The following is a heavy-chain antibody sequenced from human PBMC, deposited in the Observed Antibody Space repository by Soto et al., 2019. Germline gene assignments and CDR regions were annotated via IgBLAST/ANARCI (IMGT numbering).Heavy chain of an antibody. CDR1: GYTFTSYG. Sequence: ASVKVSCKASGYTFTSYGISWVRQAPGQGPEWMGWISAYNGNTNYAQKLQGRVTMTTDTSTSTAYMELRSLRSDDTAVYYCASILAPRYCSSTSCYIGPGDDAFDIWGQGTMVTVSS. CDR2: ISAYNGNT. CDR3: ASILAPRYCSSTSCYIGPGDDAFDI. D-gene: IGHD2-2*02. V-gene: IGHV1-18*01. J-gene: IGHJ3*02.